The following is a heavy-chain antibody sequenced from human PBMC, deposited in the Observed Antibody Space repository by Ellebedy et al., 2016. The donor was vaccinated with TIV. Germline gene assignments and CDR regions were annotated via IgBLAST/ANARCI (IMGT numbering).Heavy chain of an antibody. J-gene: IGHJ6*02. D-gene: IGHD3-3*01. CDR2: ISGSGYKT. CDR1: GFTLTNYA. V-gene: IGHV3-23*01. CDR3: ARFAGMDV. Sequence: PGGSLRLSCAASGFTLTNYAMSWVRRAPGKGLEWVSTISGSGYKTYYPDAVKGRFTISRDISKSTLYLQMNSLRAEDTAVYYCARFAGMDVWGQGTTVTVSS.